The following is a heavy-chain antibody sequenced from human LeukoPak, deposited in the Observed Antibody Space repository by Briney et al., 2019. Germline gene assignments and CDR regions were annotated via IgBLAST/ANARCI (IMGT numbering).Heavy chain of an antibody. CDR3: ARDGFPYGGNSGLYAFDI. Sequence: ASVKVSCTASGYTFTSYGISWVRQAPGQGLKWMGWISAYNGNTNYAQKVQGRVTMTTDTSTSTAYMELRSLRSDDTAVYYCARDGFPYGGNSGLYAFDIWGQGTMVTVSS. D-gene: IGHD4-23*01. V-gene: IGHV1-18*01. CDR2: ISAYNGNT. CDR1: GYTFTSYG. J-gene: IGHJ3*02.